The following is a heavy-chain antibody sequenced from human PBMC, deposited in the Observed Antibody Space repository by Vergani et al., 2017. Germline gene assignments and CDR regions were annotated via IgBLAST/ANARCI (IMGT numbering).Heavy chain of an antibody. CDR3: ARDGNSGSQRGWELFL. CDR1: GGSISSHY. D-gene: IGHD1-26*01. Sequence: QVQLQESGPGLVKPSETLSLTCTVSGGSISSHYWSWIRQPPGKGLEWIGYIYYSGSTNYNPSLKSRVTISVDTSKNQFSLKLSSVTAADTAVYYCARDGNSGSQRGWELFLWGQGTLVTVSS. J-gene: IGHJ4*02. V-gene: IGHV4-59*11. CDR2: IYYSGST.